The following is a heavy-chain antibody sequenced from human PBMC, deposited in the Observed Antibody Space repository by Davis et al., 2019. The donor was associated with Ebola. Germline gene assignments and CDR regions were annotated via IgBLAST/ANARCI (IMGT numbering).Heavy chain of an antibody. V-gene: IGHV3-30*03. CDR2: ISYDGSNK. CDR3: ARPSLGGADYFDY. J-gene: IGHJ4*02. Sequence: GESLKISCAASGFTFSSYSMNWVRQAPGKGLEWVAVISYDGSNKYYADSVKGRFTISRDNAKNSLYLQMNSLRAEDTAVYYCARPSLGGADYFDYWGQGTLVTVSS. D-gene: IGHD2-15*01. CDR1: GFTFSSYS.